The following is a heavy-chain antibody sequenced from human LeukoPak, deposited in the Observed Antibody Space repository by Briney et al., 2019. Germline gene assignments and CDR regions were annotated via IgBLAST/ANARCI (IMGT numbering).Heavy chain of an antibody. V-gene: IGHV4-34*01. CDR2: IIHSGST. CDR1: GGSFSGYY. Sequence: SETLSLTCAVYGGSFSGYYWSWIRQPPGKGREWVGEIIHSGSTNYNPSLKSRVTISVDPSKNQYSLKLSSVTAADTAVYYCARGPPRITVFGVVGAFDIWGQGTMVTVSS. J-gene: IGHJ3*02. CDR3: ARGPPRITVFGVVGAFDI. D-gene: IGHD3-3*01.